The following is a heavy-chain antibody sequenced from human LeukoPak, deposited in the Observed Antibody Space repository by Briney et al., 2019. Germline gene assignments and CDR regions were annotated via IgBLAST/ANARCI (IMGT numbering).Heavy chain of an antibody. D-gene: IGHD2-2*01. CDR1: GGTFSSYA. Sequence: SVKVSCKASGGTFSSYAISWVRQAPGQGLEWVGGIIPIFGTANYAQKFQGRVTITADESTSTAYMELSSLRSEDTAVYYCARVAQMPRLFDYWGQGTLVTVS. CDR3: ARVAQMPRLFDY. CDR2: IIPIFGTA. V-gene: IGHV1-69*13. J-gene: IGHJ4*02.